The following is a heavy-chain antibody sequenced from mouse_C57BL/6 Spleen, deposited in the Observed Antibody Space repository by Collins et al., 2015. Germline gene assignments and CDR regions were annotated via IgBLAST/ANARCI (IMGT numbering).Heavy chain of an antibody. V-gene: IGHV7-1*01. CDR2: SRNKANDYTT. CDR1: GFTFSDFY. J-gene: IGHJ1*03. D-gene: IGHD2-12*01. Sequence: EVKLVESGGGLVQSGRSLRLSCATSGFTFSDFYMEWARQAPGKGLEWIAASRNKANDYTTEYSASVKGRFIVSRDTSQSILYLQMNALRAEDTAIYYCARDAYDWYFDVWGTGTTVTVSS. CDR3: ARDAYDWYFDV.